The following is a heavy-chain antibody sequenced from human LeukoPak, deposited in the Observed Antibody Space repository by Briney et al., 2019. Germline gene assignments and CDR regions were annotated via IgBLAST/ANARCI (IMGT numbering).Heavy chain of an antibody. V-gene: IGHV1-2*02. Sequence: ASVKVSCKASGYTFTGYYMHWVRQAPGQGLEWMGRINPNSGGTNFAQKFQGRVTMTRDTSISTAYMGLSRLRSDDTAVYYCARLYCSGGSCYPKKVGGFVYYGMDVWGQGTTVTVSS. J-gene: IGHJ6*02. CDR2: INPNSGGT. CDR1: GYTFTGYY. D-gene: IGHD2-15*01. CDR3: ARLYCSGGSCYPKKVGGFVYYGMDV.